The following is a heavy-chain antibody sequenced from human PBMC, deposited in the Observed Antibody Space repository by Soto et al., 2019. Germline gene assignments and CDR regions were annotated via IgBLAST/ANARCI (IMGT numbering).Heavy chain of an antibody. CDR2: INPNGGIT. CDR1: GYTFTHYY. Sequence: QVQLVQSGAEVKKPGASVRVSCKASGYTFTHYYIRWVRQAPGQGLEWMGIINPNGGITTYAQKFRAGFSMTRDTSTSTVYLELSSLRSEDSAVYYCATSVNSAMAFDYWGRGTLVTVSS. D-gene: IGHD5-18*01. V-gene: IGHV1-46*01. CDR3: ATSVNSAMAFDY. J-gene: IGHJ4*02.